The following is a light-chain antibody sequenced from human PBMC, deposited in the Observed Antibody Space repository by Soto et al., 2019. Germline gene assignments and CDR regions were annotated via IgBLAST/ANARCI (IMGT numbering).Light chain of an antibody. CDR2: GAS. V-gene: IGKV3-20*01. Sequence: EILLTQSPGTLSLSAGERATLSCRASQSVSSTYLAWYQQKPGQAPRLLIYGASSRATGIPDRFSGSGSGTDFTLTISTLQPEDFAVYYCQQYGSSPITFGQGTRLDIK. J-gene: IGKJ5*01. CDR3: QQYGSSPIT. CDR1: QSVSSTY.